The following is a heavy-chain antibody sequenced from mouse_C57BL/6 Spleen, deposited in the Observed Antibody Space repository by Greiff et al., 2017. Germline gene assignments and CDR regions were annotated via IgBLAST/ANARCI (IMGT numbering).Heavy chain of an antibody. CDR1: GYTFTSYW. V-gene: IGHV1-69*01. Sequence: VQVVESGAELVMPGASVKLSCKASGYTFTSYWMHWWKQRPGQGLEWIGELDPSDSYTKYNKQIKGKSTLTVDKSSSTAYMQLSSLSSEDSAVYYCARESDDYVNYFDYGGQGTTLTVSS. CDR2: LDPSDSYT. CDR3: ARESDDYVNYFDY. D-gene: IGHD2-4*01. J-gene: IGHJ2*01.